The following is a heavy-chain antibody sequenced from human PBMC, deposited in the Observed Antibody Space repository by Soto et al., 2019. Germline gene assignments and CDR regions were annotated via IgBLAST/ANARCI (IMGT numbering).Heavy chain of an antibody. V-gene: IGHV4-59*01. CDR3: ARLGFEYDTSTPYYNVLHYYGVDV. Sequence: SETLSLTCTVSGGSMSSYYWSWIRQPPGKGLEWIGYIYYSGSTNYNPSLKSRVTMSVDTPKNQFSLKLSSVTAADTAVYYCARLGFEYDTSTPYYNVLHYYGVDVWGQGTTVTVSS. CDR2: IYYSGST. CDR1: GGSMSSYY. D-gene: IGHD3-9*01. J-gene: IGHJ6*02.